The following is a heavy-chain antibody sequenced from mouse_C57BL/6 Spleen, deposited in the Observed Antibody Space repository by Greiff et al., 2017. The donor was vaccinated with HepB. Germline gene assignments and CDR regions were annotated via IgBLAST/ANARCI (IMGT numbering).Heavy chain of an antibody. CDR1: GYAFSSYW. CDR3: ARGDYYGSSPSAY. D-gene: IGHD1-1*01. J-gene: IGHJ3*01. CDR2: IYPGDGDT. Sequence: QVQLKESGAELVKPGASVKISCKASGYAFSSYWMNWVKQRPGKGLEWIGQIYPGDGDTNYNGKFKGKATLTADKSSSTAYMQLSSLTSEDSAVYFCARGDYYGSSPSAYWGQGTLVTVSA. V-gene: IGHV1-80*01.